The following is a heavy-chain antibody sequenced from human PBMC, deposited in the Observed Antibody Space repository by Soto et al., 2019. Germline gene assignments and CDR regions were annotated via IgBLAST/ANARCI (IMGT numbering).Heavy chain of an antibody. CDR2: INHSGSA. J-gene: IGHJ4*02. CDR1: GGSFSGYI. V-gene: IGHV4-34*01. Sequence: NPSETLCLTCAVYGGSFSGYIWTWIRQTPGKGVQWIGQINHSGSANYNPSLKRRVTISVHTSKSQFSLELSSVTAADTAVYYCARGLISGSHYSGGWYYFDSWGQGTQVT. CDR3: ARGLISGSHYSGGWYYFDS. D-gene: IGHD1-26*01.